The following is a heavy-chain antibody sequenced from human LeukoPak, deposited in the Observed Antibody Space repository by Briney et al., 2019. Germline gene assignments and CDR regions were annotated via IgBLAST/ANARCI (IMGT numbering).Heavy chain of an antibody. V-gene: IGHV3-21*01. D-gene: IGHD6-19*01. CDR3: AKDLAVSSNA. J-gene: IGHJ5*02. CDR1: GFTFSSSS. CDR2: IRSGSTYT. Sequence: GGSLILSCAASGFTFSSSSMNWVRQTPGKGLEWVSLIRSGSTYTYYADSVKGRFTISRDNAKNSLFLQMNSLRAEDTAVYYCAKDLAVSSNAWGQGTLVTVSS.